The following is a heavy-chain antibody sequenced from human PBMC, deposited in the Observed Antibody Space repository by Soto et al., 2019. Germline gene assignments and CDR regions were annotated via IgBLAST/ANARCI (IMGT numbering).Heavy chain of an antibody. CDR1: GDSISSHY. V-gene: IGHV4-59*08. Sequence: SETLSLTCAVSGDSISSHYWNWVRQTPGKGLEWIGCIYFTGSTIYNPSLESRVTMSVDTSKTQFSLRLSSVTAADTAVYYCALRSMAVVPEYWGQGTLVTVSS. CDR3: ALRSMAVVPEY. D-gene: IGHD3-22*01. J-gene: IGHJ4*02. CDR2: IYFTGST.